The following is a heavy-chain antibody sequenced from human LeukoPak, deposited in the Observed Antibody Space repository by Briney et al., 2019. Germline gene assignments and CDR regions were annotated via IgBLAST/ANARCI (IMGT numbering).Heavy chain of an antibody. Sequence: SETLSLPCGVYGGSFRGYYWSCMRESRGKGLEWIGEINHSGSTNYNPSLKTRVTISVDTSKNQLSLKLISVTAADTAVYFCAGGRWLRSSPDYWGQGTLVTVSS. CDR3: AGGRWLRSSPDY. CDR2: INHSGST. J-gene: IGHJ4*02. V-gene: IGHV4-34*01. CDR1: GGSFRGYY. D-gene: IGHD6-6*01.